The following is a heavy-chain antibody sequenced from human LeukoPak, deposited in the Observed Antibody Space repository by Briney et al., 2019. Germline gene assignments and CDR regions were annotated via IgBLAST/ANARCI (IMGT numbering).Heavy chain of an antibody. D-gene: IGHD2-15*01. CDR2: IKQDGSEK. CDR3: ARVVVVTATPYYFDY. Sequence: GGSLRLSCAASGFTFSSYWMSWVRQAPGKGLEWVANIKQDGSEKYYVDSVKGRFTISRDNAKNSLYLQMNSLRAEDTAVYYCARVVVVTATPYYFDYWGQGTLVTVSS. CDR1: GFTFSSYW. J-gene: IGHJ4*02. V-gene: IGHV3-7*01.